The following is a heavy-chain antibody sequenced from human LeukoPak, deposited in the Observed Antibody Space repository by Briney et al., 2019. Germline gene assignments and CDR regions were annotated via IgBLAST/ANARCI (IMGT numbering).Heavy chain of an antibody. V-gene: IGHV4-34*01. CDR2: SNHSGST. CDR3: ARDSGWWRFDF. CDR1: GGSFSGYY. Sequence: SETLSLTCAVYGGSFSGYYWSWIRQPPGKGLEWIGESNHSGSTNYNPSLKSRVTISVDTSKNQFSLKLSSVTAADTAVYYCARDSGWWRFDFWGQGTLVTVSS. J-gene: IGHJ4*02. D-gene: IGHD6-13*01.